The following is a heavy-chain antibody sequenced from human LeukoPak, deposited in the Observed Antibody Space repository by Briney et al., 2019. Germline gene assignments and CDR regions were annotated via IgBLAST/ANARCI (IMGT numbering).Heavy chain of an antibody. CDR2: ISGSGSGGST. D-gene: IGHD3-16*02. CDR3: AKHHDYVWGSYRSYFDY. V-gene: IGHV3-23*01. CDR1: GFTFSSSA. Sequence: GGSLRLSCAASGFTFSSSAMSWVRQAPGKGLEWVSSISGSGSGGSTYYADSVKGRFTISRDNSKNTLYLQMNSLIAEDTAVYYCAKHHDYVWGSYRSYFDYWGQGTLVTVSS. J-gene: IGHJ4*02.